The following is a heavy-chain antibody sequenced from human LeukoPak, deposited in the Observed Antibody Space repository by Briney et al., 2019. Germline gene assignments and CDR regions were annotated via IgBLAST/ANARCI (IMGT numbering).Heavy chain of an antibody. V-gene: IGHV3-30*03. CDR2: ISYDGSNK. CDR3: ATSNQVVAATRGTDY. J-gene: IGHJ4*02. D-gene: IGHD2-15*01. CDR1: GFTFSSYS. Sequence: PGGSLRLSCAASGFTFSSYSMNWVRQAPGKGLEWVAVISYDGSNKYYADSVKGRLTISRDNSKNTLYLQMNSLRAEDTAVYYCATSNQVVAATRGTDYWGQGTLVTVSS.